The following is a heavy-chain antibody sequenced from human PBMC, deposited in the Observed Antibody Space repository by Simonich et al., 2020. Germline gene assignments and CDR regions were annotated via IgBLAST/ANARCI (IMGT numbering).Heavy chain of an antibody. CDR1: GFTFSSYA. CDR2: ISDDGSNK. J-gene: IGHJ4*02. V-gene: IGHV3-30*07. Sequence: QVQLVESGGGVVQPGRSLRLSCAASGFTFSSYAMHWVRQAPGKGVEWVAVISDDGSNKYYADSVKGRFTISRDNSKNTLYLQMNSLRAEDTAVYYCARRGSGFDYWGQGTLVTVSS. CDR3: ARRGSGFDY. D-gene: IGHD6-19*01.